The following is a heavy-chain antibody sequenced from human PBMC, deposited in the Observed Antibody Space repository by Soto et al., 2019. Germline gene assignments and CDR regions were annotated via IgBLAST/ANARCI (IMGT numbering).Heavy chain of an antibody. V-gene: IGHV3-23*01. J-gene: IGHJ4*02. D-gene: IGHD6-19*01. CDR1: GFTFSNYA. Sequence: EVQLLESGGGLVQPGGSLRLSCAAPGFTFSNYAMNWVRQAPGKGLEWVSVISGSGGSTYYADSVKGRFTISRDNSKNPLYLQMNSLRGEDTAVYYCARRSSGWYFDYWGQGTVVTVSS. CDR3: ARRSSGWYFDY. CDR2: ISGSGGST.